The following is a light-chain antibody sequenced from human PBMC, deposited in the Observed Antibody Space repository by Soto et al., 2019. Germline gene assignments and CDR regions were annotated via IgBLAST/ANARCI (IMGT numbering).Light chain of an antibody. J-gene: IGKJ1*01. CDR2: GAS. CDR1: QRVSSSY. Sequence: EIVLTQSPGTLSLSPGETATLSCRASQRVSSSYLAWYQQKPGQAPRLLIYGASSRATGIPDRFSGSGSGTDFTLTISRLEPVDFAVYYCQQYGSSPRTFGQGTKVDIK. CDR3: QQYGSSPRT. V-gene: IGKV3-20*01.